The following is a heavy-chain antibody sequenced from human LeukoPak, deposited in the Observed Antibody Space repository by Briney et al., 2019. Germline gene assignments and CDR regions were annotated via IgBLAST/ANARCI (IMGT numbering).Heavy chain of an antibody. Sequence: GGSLRLSCAASGFTFSSYSMSWVRQAPGKVLEWVSSISSSSSYIYYADSVKGRFTISRDNAKNSLYLQMNSLRAEDTAVYYCARDRSMRWFGELPPLIDYWGQGTLVTVSS. D-gene: IGHD3-10*01. CDR1: GFTFSSYS. CDR3: ARDRSMRWFGELPPLIDY. V-gene: IGHV3-21*01. CDR2: ISSSSSYI. J-gene: IGHJ4*02.